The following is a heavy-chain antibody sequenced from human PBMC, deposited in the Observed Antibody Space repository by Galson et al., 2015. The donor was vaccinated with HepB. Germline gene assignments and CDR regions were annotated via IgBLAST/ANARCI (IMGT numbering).Heavy chain of an antibody. J-gene: IGHJ5*02. CDR3: ARGPHLVTPGGDRFDP. V-gene: IGHV3-21*01. CDR1: GFTFSSYS. CDR2: ISSSSSYI. Sequence: SLRLSCAASGFTFSSYSMNWVRQAPGKGLEWVSSISSSSSYIYYADSVKGRFTISRDNAKHSLYLQMNSLRAEDTAVYYCARGPHLVTPGGDRFDPWGQGTLVTVSS. D-gene: IGHD4-23*01.